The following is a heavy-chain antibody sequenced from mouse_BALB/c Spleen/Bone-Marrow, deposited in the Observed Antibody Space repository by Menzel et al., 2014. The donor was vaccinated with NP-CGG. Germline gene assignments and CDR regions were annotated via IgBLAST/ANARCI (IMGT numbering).Heavy chain of an antibody. CDR2: ISDDGGNT. CDR3: ARETGPRAMDY. Sequence: EVMLVESGGGLVKPGGSLKLSCAASGFTFSDYYMFWVRQTPEKRLEWVATISDDGGNTYYRDSVKGRFTISRDNAKNKLNLQMSSRKSEDTATYHCARETGPRAMDYWGQGTSDTVSS. CDR1: GFTFSDYY. V-gene: IGHV5-4*02. D-gene: IGHD4-1*01. J-gene: IGHJ4*01.